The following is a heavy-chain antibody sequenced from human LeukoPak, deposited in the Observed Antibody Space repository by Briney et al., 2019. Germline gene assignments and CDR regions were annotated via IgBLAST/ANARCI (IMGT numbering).Heavy chain of an antibody. V-gene: IGHV1-46*01. CDR2: INPSGGRT. Sequence: ASVKVSRKASGYTFTSYYMHWVRQAPGQGLEWMGIINPSGGRTSYAQKFQDRVTMSRDTSTSTVYMELSSLRSEDTAVYYCARDLVQRPGTAAAALGNYYYGMDVWGQGTTVTVSS. D-gene: IGHD6-13*01. CDR1: GYTFTSYY. CDR3: ARDLVQRPGTAAAALGNYYYGMDV. J-gene: IGHJ6*02.